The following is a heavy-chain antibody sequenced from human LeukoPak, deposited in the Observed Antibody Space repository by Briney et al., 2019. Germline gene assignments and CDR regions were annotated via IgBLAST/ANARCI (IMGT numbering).Heavy chain of an antibody. D-gene: IGHD4-17*01. V-gene: IGHV1-46*01. Sequence: ASVKVSCKASGYTFTSYYLHWVRQAPGQGLGWMGIINPSGGSTSYAEKFQGRVTMTRNTSTSTVYMELSSLRSEDTAVYYCARVEADYGENGSMDVWGQGTLVTVSS. CDR3: ARVEADYGENGSMDV. CDR1: GYTFTSYY. CDR2: INPSGGST. J-gene: IGHJ4*02.